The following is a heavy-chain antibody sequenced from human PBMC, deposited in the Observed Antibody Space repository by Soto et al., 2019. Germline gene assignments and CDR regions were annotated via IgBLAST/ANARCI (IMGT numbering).Heavy chain of an antibody. J-gene: IGHJ4*02. Sequence: QVQLQESGPGLVKPSQTLSLTCTVSGDSISSGGYFWNWIRQHPGKGLEWIGYIYYSWSTDYNPSLKSRVTISVATSKNQFSLKLSSVTADDTAVYYCARGPGIWGQGTLVTVTS. CDR1: GDSISSGGYF. CDR2: IYYSWST. CDR3: ARGPGI. V-gene: IGHV4-31*03.